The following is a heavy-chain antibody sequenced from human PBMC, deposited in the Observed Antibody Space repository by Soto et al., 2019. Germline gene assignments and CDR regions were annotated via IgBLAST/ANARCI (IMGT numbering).Heavy chain of an antibody. CDR1: GGTFSSYA. V-gene: IGHV1-69*10. CDR2: IIPILGIA. D-gene: IGHD1-1*01. CDR3: ARDDGTDAFYI. J-gene: IGHJ3*02. Sequence: ASVKVSCKASGGTFSSYAISWVRQAPGQGLEWMGGIIPILGIANYAQKFQGRVTITADKSTSTAYMEVSSLRSEDTAVYYCARDDGTDAFYIWGQGTMVTGSS.